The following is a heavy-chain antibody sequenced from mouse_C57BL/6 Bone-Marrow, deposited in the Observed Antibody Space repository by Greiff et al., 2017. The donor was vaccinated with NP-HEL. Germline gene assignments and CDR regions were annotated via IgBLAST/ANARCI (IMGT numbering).Heavy chain of an antibody. CDR1: GFTFSSYA. CDR3: ARDLTTVVATNFDV. V-gene: IGHV5-4*01. CDR2: ISDGGSYT. J-gene: IGHJ1*03. D-gene: IGHD1-1*01. Sequence: EVKVEESGGGLVKPGGSLKLSCAASGFTFSSYAMSWVRQTPEKRLEWVATISDGGSYTYYPDNVKGRFTISRDNAKNNLYLQMSHLKSEDTAMYYCARDLTTVVATNFDVWGTGTTVTVSS.